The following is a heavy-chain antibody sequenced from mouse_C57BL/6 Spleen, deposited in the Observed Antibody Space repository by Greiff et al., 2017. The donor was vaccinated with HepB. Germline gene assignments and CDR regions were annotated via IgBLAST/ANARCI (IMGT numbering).Heavy chain of an antibody. CDR1: GYSFTGYY. Sequence: EVKLMESGPELVKPGASVKISCKASGYSFTGYYMNWVKQSPEKSLEWIGEINPSTGGTTYNQKFKAKATLTVDKSSSTAYMQLKSLTSEDSAVYYCARSRDGYYPDYWGQGTTLTVSS. V-gene: IGHV1-42*01. CDR3: ARSRDGYYPDY. J-gene: IGHJ2*01. D-gene: IGHD2-3*01. CDR2: INPSTGGT.